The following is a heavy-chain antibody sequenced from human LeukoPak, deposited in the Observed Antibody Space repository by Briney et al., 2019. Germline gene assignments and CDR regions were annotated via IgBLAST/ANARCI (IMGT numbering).Heavy chain of an antibody. CDR2: IYYRGST. CDR1: GGSLTIHY. CDR3: ARIFSGSSSSRYYYYYYMDV. J-gene: IGHJ6*03. Sequence: SETPSLTSTLSGGSLTIHYCSWVRQPPGERLGWIGYIYYRGSTNYNPSLKSRVTISVDTSKNQFSLKLSSVTAADTAVYYCARIFSGSSSSRYYYYYYMDVWGKGTTVTVSS. V-gene: IGHV4-59*11. D-gene: IGHD6-6*01.